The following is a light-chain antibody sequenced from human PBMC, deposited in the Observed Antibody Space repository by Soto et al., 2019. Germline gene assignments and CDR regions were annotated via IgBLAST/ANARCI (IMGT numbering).Light chain of an antibody. CDR2: EAS. Sequence: DIVLTQSPATMSLSPGERATLSCRASQSVSYYLAWYQQKPGQAPRLLIFEASNRATGIPARFSSSGSGTDFTLTISSLEPEDFAVYCCQQRSDWPPLTFCGGTTVAIK. V-gene: IGKV3-11*01. CDR1: QSVSYY. CDR3: QQRSDWPPLT. J-gene: IGKJ4*01.